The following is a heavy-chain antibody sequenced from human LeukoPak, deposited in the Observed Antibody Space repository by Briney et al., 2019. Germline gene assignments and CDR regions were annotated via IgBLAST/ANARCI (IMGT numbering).Heavy chain of an antibody. CDR3: ARALFNYDSSGLTY. V-gene: IGHV3-33*01. D-gene: IGHD3-22*01. CDR2: IWYDGSNK. J-gene: IGHJ4*02. Sequence: GGSLRLSCAAPGFTFSSYGMHWVRQAPGKGLEWVALIWYDGSNKYSADSVKGRFTISRDNSKNTLYLQMNSLRAEDTAVYYCARALFNYDSSGLTYWGQGTLVTVSS. CDR1: GFTFSSYG.